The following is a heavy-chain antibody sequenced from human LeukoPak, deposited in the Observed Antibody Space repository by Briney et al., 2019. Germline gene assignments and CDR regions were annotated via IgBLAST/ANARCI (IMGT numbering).Heavy chain of an antibody. V-gene: IGHV4-38-2*02. Sequence: PSETLSLTCTVSGYSISGGYYWGWIRQPPGKGLEWIGSIYHSGSTYYNSSLKSRVTISVDTSENQFSLKLSSVTAADTAVYYCARGGDVYYYDSTGYYLFDYWGQGTLVTVSS. CDR2: IYHSGST. J-gene: IGHJ4*02. CDR3: ARGGDVYYYDSTGYYLFDY. CDR1: GYSISGGYY. D-gene: IGHD3-22*01.